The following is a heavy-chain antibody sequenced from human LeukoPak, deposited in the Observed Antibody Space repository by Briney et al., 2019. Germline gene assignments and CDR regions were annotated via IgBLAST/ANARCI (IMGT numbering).Heavy chain of an antibody. Sequence: SETLSLTCTVSGGSISSGSYYWSWIRQPAGKGLEWIGRIYTSGSTNYNPSLKSRVTISVDTSKNQFSLKLSSVTAADTAVYYCARYRYYYYMDVWGKGTTVTISS. V-gene: IGHV4-61*02. CDR2: IYTSGST. CDR1: GGSISSGSYY. D-gene: IGHD4-11*01. J-gene: IGHJ6*03. CDR3: ARYRYYYYMDV.